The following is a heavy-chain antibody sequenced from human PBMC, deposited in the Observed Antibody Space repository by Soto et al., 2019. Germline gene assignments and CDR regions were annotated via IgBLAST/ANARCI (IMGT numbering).Heavy chain of an antibody. V-gene: IGHV3-21*01. D-gene: IGHD3-22*01. CDR1: GFTFSSYS. CDR2: ISSSSYV. CDR3: ARNLYYYDSSGYSFYYGMDV. Sequence: KPAASLRLSCAASGFTFSSYSMNWVRQAPGKGLKWVSSISSSSYVYYADSVKGRFTISRDNAKNSLYLQMNSLRAEDTAVYYCARNLYYYDSSGYSFYYGMDVWGQGTTVTVSS. J-gene: IGHJ6*02.